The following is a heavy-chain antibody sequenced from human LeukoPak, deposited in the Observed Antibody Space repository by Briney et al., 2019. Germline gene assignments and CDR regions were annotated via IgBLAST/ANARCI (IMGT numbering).Heavy chain of an antibody. V-gene: IGHV5-10-1*01. D-gene: IGHD2-2*01. J-gene: IGHJ3*02. CDR2: IAPSDSYT. CDR3: ARGGAVERYCSSTSCYWVDAFDI. CDR1: GYSFTSYW. Sequence: GESLRISCKDSGYSFTSYWISWVRQMPGKGLEWIGRIAPSDSYTNYSPSFQGHVTISADKSISTAYLQWSSLKASDTAMYYCARGGAVERYCSSTSCYWVDAFDIWGQGTMVTVSS.